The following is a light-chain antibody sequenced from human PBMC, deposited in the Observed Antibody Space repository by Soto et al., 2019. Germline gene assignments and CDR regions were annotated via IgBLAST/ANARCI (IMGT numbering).Light chain of an antibody. J-gene: IGKJ4*01. V-gene: IGKV1-5*03. CDR1: QSISSR. CDR2: KAS. Sequence: DIQMTQSPSTLSASVGDRITITCRASQSISSRLAWYQQKPGKAPNLLIYKASSLDSDVPSRFSGSGSGTEFTLTISSLQPDDFATYYYQQYNSYSPLTFGGGTKVEIK. CDR3: QQYNSYSPLT.